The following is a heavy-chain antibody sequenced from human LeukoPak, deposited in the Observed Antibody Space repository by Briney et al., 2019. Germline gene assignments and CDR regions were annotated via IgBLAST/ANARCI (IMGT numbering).Heavy chain of an antibody. CDR2: ISSSSSTI. Sequence: GGSLRLSCAASGFTFSSYSMNWVRQAPGKGLEWVSYISSSSSTIYYADSVKGRFTISRDNAKNSLYLQMNSLRAEDTAVYYCARTSGSYYYAHGVWGEGTTVTVSS. D-gene: IGHD1-26*01. J-gene: IGHJ6*04. CDR3: ARTSGSYYYAHGV. V-gene: IGHV3-48*01. CDR1: GFTFSSYS.